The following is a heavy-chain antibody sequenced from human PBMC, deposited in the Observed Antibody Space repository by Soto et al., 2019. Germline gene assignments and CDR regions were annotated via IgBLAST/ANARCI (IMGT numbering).Heavy chain of an antibody. CDR2: IYHSGST. CDR1: GGSISSSNW. J-gene: IGHJ4*02. D-gene: IGHD1-1*01. V-gene: IGHV4-4*02. CDR3: ARFSEMGKREPFDY. Sequence: QVQLQESGPGLVKPSGTLSLTCAVSGGSISSSNWWSWVRQPPGKGLEWIGEIYHSGSTNYNPSLTSRVTISVEKSKKQFSLKPSSVTAADKAVYYCARFSEMGKREPFDYWGQGTLVTVSS.